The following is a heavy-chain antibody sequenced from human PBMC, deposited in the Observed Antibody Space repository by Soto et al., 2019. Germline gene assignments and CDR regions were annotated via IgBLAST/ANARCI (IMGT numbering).Heavy chain of an antibody. CDR3: ARVKGGTTRRAFDS. D-gene: IGHD1-7*01. V-gene: IGHV4-31*03. J-gene: IGHJ4*02. Sequence: QVQLQESGPGLVKPSQTLSLTCTVSGDSISSGGYYWSWIRQHPGKGLEWIGYIYDNGGAYYSPFLKGRVGLSGDRSEKPFSLRLSSVTAADTAVYYCARVKGGTTRRAFDSWGQGTLVTVSS. CDR1: GDSISSGGYY. CDR2: IYDNGGA.